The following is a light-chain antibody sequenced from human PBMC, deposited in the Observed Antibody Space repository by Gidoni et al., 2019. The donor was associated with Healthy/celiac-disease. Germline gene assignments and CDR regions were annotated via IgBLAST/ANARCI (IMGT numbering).Light chain of an antibody. Sequence: DIQMTQSPSSLSASVGDRVTITCRASQSISIYLNWYQQKPGKAPKLLISAASSLQRGVPSRFSGSGSGTDFTLTISSLQPEDFATYYCQQSYSTLTWTLGQGTKVEIK. J-gene: IGKJ1*01. CDR1: QSISIY. CDR2: AAS. CDR3: QQSYSTLTWT. V-gene: IGKV1-39*01.